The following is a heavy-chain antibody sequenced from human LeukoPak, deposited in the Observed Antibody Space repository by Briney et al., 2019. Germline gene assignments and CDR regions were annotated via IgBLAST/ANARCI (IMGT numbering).Heavy chain of an antibody. Sequence: SETLSLTCTVSGGSISSSSYYWGWIRQPPGKGLEWIGSIYYSGSTYYNPSLKSRVTISVDTSKNQFSLKLSSVTAADTAVYYCARMTTVTTWAYYYYYYMDVWGKGTTVTVSS. D-gene: IGHD4-17*01. CDR2: IYYSGST. CDR3: ARMTTVTTWAYYYYYYMDV. CDR1: GGSISSSSYY. V-gene: IGHV4-39*07. J-gene: IGHJ6*03.